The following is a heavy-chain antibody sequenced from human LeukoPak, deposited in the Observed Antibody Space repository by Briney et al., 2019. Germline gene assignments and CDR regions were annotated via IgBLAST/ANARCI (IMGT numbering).Heavy chain of an antibody. Sequence: PSETLSLTCTVSGDSISSYYWSWIRQPPGKGLEWLGYIFYSGNTNYNPSLKSRVTISIDTSKNHFSLRLSSVTAADAAVYYCAREGIYSSSSYFDYWGQGTLVTVSS. CDR2: IFYSGNT. D-gene: IGHD6-6*01. J-gene: IGHJ4*02. CDR1: GDSISSYY. V-gene: IGHV4-59*01. CDR3: AREGIYSSSSYFDY.